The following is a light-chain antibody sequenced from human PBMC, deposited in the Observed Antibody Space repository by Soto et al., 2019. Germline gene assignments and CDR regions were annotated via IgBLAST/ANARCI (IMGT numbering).Light chain of an antibody. J-gene: IGLJ2*01. Sequence: QSALTQPRSVSGSPGQSVTISCTGALSNIGAFDYVSWYQQRPGKVPTLVIYDVNKRPSGVPDRFSGSKSGTTASLTISGLQAEDEGDYFCCSFAGSFVYVVFGGGTKLTVL. V-gene: IGLV2-11*01. CDR1: LSNIGAFDY. CDR2: DVN. CDR3: CSFAGSFVYVV.